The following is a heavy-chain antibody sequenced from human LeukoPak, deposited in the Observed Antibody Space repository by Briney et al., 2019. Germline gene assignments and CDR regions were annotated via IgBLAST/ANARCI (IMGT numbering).Heavy chain of an antibody. CDR2: TCYRSEWHT. V-gene: IGHV6-1*01. J-gene: IGHJ5*02. CDR1: GDSVSNKNAA. D-gene: IGHD1-26*01. CDR3: ASGWALS. Sequence: SQILSLTCAVSGDSVSNKNAAWNWIRQSPSRGLEWLGRTCYRSEWHTDYAFSVKGRITINADTSKNQFSLQLGYVTPEDTAVYYCASGWALSWGQGTLVTVSS.